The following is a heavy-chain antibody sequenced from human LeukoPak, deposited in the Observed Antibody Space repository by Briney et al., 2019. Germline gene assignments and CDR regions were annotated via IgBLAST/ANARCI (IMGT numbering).Heavy chain of an antibody. CDR2: IKQDGSEK. V-gene: IGHV3-7*01. J-gene: IGHJ3*02. CDR3: ARVTMIVVAPVCAFDI. D-gene: IGHD3-22*01. CDR1: GFTFSSYW. Sequence: PGGSLRLSCAASGFTFSSYWMSWVRQAPGKGLEWVANIKQDGSEKYYVDSVKGRFTISRDNAKNSLYLQMNSLRAEDTAVYYCARVTMIVVAPVCAFDIWGQGTMVTVSS.